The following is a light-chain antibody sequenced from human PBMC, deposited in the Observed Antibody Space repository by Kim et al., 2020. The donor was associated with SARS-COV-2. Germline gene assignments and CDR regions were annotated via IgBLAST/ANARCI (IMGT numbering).Light chain of an antibody. Sequence: VAPGERPTLSCRASQGVSRNLAWYQKKSGQAPRLLIYGAATRATGIPARFSGSGSGTEFTLTISSLQSEDVAVYYCQQYDVWPRPFGLGTKVDIK. CDR1: QGVSRN. CDR2: GAA. CDR3: QQYDVWPRP. J-gene: IGKJ1*01. V-gene: IGKV3-15*01.